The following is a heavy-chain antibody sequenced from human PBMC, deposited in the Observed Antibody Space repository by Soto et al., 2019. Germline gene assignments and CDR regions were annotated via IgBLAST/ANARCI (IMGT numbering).Heavy chain of an antibody. Sequence: QVQLVQSGTEVNEPGSSVKVSCKASGGTFGSYSISWVRQAPGQGLEWMGGIIGIFGTANYAQKFQGRVTITADKSTSTAYMELSSLRSEDTAVYYCARQQGTAAANDYWGQGTLVTVSS. CDR1: GGTFGSYS. D-gene: IGHD6-13*01. J-gene: IGHJ4*02. V-gene: IGHV1-69*06. CDR3: ARQQGTAAANDY. CDR2: IIGIFGTA.